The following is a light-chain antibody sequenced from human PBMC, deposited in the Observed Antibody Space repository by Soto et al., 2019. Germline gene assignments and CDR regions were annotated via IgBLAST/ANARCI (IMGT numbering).Light chain of an antibody. J-gene: IGKJ1*01. Sequence: DIQITQSPSTLSASVGDRVTITCRASENIKNWLAWYQQTAGKAPKVLISDASRLEAGVPSRFSGSGSGTDFTLTITSXQTDDFGTYYCQQYDVHPKTFGQGTKVDIK. V-gene: IGKV1-5*01. CDR1: ENIKNW. CDR3: QQYDVHPKT. CDR2: DAS.